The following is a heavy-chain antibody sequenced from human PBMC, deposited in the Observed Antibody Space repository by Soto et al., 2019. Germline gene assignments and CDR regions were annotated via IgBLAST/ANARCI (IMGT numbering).Heavy chain of an antibody. Sequence: QVQLVQSGAEEKKPGASVKVSCKASGYTFTSYAMHWVRQAPGQRLKWMGWINAGNGNTKYSQKFQGRVTITRDTSANTAYMELSSLRSEDTAVYYCARSFVVVTDFDYWGQGTLVTVSS. V-gene: IGHV1-3*05. CDR3: ARSFVVVTDFDY. J-gene: IGHJ4*02. D-gene: IGHD2-21*02. CDR1: GYTFTSYA. CDR2: INAGNGNT.